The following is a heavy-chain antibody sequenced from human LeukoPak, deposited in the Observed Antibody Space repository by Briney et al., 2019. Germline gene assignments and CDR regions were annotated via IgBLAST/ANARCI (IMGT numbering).Heavy chain of an antibody. CDR3: AGRRVLDASFDY. CDR1: GFTVSNNY. J-gene: IGHJ4*02. V-gene: IGHV3-66*02. Sequence: GGSLRLSRAASGFTVSNNYMSWVRQAPGKGLEWVSVIYSGDNTYYVESVKGRFTISRDNSKNTLFLQMNRLRAEDTAVYYCAGRRVLDASFDYWGQGTLVTVSS. CDR2: IYSGDNT. D-gene: IGHD3-16*01.